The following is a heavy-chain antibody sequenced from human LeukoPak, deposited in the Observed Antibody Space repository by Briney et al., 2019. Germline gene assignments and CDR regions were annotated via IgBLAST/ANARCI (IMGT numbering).Heavy chain of an antibody. CDR2: MNPNSGNT. V-gene: IGHV1-8*02. CDR1: GYTFTSYY. D-gene: IGHD1-14*01. Sequence: ASVKVSCKASGYTFTSYYMHWVRQAPGQGLEWMGWMNPNSGNTGYAQKFQGRVTMTRNTSISTAYMELSSLRSEDTAVYYCARAPARLKRNLDYYYGMDVWGQGTTVTVSS. J-gene: IGHJ6*02. CDR3: ARAPARLKRNLDYYYGMDV.